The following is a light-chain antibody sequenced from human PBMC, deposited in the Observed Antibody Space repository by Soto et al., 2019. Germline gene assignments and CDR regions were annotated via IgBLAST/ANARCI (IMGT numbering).Light chain of an antibody. Sequence: QSALTQPASVSGSPGQSITISCTGTRSDVGGHNYVSWYQQLPGKAPKLMIYDVNIRPSGVSIRFSGSKSGNTASLTISGLQAEDEADYYCSAYTRSDTLVFGGGTKLTVL. CDR1: RSDVGGHNY. J-gene: IGLJ2*01. V-gene: IGLV2-14*01. CDR2: DVN. CDR3: SAYTRSDTLV.